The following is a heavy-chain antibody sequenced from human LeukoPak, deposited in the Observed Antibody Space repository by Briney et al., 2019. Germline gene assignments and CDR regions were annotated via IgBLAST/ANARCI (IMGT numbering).Heavy chain of an antibody. J-gene: IGHJ4*02. D-gene: IGHD3-22*01. CDR1: GFTFSSYA. V-gene: IGHV3-23*01. CDR2: ISGSGGST. Sequence: GGSLRLSCTASGFTFSSYAMNWFRQAPGKGLEWVSSISGSGGSTYYADSVKGRFTISRDKSKSTLNLQTNSLRADDTAVYYCAKDLRFYYYDSSGYYPHFDYWGQGILVTVSS. CDR3: AKDLRFYYYDSSGYYPHFDY.